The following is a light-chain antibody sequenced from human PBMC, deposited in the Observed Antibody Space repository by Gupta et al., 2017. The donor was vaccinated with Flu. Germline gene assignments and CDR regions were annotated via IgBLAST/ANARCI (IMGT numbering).Light chain of an antibody. CDR2: GAS. CDR3: QQYNNWPPYT. V-gene: IGKV3D-15*01. Sequence: EIVMTQSPAILSVSPGERATLSCMASQSVSSNLAWYQQKPGQAPRLLIYGASTRSTGIPARFSGSGSGTEFTLTISSLQSEDFAVYYCQQYNNWPPYTFGQGTKLEIK. J-gene: IGKJ2*01. CDR1: QSVSSN.